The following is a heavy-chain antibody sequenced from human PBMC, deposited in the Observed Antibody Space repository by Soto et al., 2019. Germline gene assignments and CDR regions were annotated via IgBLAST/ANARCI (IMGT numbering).Heavy chain of an antibody. J-gene: IGHJ6*02. CDR1: GFRFSSFE. CDR2: ISSSGNTV. D-gene: IGHD1-26*01. V-gene: IGHV3-48*03. Sequence: PGGSLRLSCVASGFRFSSFELNLVRQSPGKGLEWISKISSSGNTVYHTDSVKGRFTISRDNGRNSLYRQMNSLRVDDTAIYYCVRLQWESLVRPGLDVWGQGKTVAVSS. CDR3: VRLQWESLVRPGLDV.